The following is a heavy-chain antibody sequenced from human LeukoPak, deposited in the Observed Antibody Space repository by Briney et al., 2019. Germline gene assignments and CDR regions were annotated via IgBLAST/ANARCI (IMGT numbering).Heavy chain of an antibody. Sequence: ASVKVSCKASGYSFSGHYMHWVRQAPGQGPEWMGWISPNSGGTNYAQKFQGRVTMTRDTSISTAYMELSRLRSDDTAVYYCARTPYSSSWSDYWGQGTLVTVSS. J-gene: IGHJ4*02. CDR2: ISPNSGGT. D-gene: IGHD6-13*01. CDR1: GYSFSGHY. CDR3: ARTPYSSSWSDY. V-gene: IGHV1-2*02.